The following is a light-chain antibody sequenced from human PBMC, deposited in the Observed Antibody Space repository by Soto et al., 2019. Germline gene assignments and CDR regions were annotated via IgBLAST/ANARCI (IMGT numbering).Light chain of an antibody. Sequence: DIQMTQSPSTLSGSVGDRVTITCRASQTISSWLAWYQQQPGKAPKLLIYKASTLKSGVPSRFSGSGSGTEFTLTISRLQPDDFATYYCQHYYSYSEAFGQGTKVELK. CDR1: QTISSW. V-gene: IGKV1-5*03. CDR2: KAS. J-gene: IGKJ1*01. CDR3: QHYYSYSEA.